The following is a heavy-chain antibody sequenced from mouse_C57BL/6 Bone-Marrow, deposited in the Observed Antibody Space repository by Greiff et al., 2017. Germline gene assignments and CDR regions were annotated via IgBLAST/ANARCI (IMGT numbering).Heavy chain of an antibody. CDR1: GFTFSSYG. V-gene: IGHV5-6*01. D-gene: IGHD2-3*01. J-gene: IGHJ2*01. Sequence: EVKLMESGGDLVKPGGSLKLSCAASGFTFSSYGMSWVRQTPDKRLEWVATISSGGSYTYYPDSVKGRFTISRDNAKNTLYLQMSSLKSEDTAMYYCARHGDGLYYFDYWGQGTTLTVSS. CDR2: ISSGGSYT. CDR3: ARHGDGLYYFDY.